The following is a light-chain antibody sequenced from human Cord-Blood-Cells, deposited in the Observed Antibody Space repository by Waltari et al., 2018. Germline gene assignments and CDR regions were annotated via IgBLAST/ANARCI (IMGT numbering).Light chain of an antibody. CDR2: EAS. J-gene: IGKJ2*01. Sequence: EILLPQSPATLSLSHGERATLSCRASQSVSSYLAWYQQKPGQAPRLLIYEASNRATGIPARFSGSGSGTDFTLTISSLEPEDFAVYYCQQRSNWPPYTFGQGTKLEIK. CDR3: QQRSNWPPYT. CDR1: QSVSSY. V-gene: IGKV3-11*01.